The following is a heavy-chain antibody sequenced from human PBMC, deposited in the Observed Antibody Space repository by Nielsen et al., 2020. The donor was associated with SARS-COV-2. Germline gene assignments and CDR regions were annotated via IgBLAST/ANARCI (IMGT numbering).Heavy chain of an antibody. V-gene: IGHV5-10-1*01. J-gene: IGHJ4*02. CDR3: ATDHISAPGSGGY. D-gene: IGHD6-13*01. CDR1: GYSFTNYY. Sequence: KVSCKASGYSFTNYYINWVRQMPGKGLEWVGRIDPSDSYTNYSPSFQGHVTFSVDKSINTAYLQWTSLKASDTAMYYCATDHISAPGSGGYWGQGTLVTVSS. CDR2: IDPSDSYT.